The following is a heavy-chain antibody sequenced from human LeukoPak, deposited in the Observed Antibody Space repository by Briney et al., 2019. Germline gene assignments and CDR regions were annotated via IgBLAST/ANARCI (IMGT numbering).Heavy chain of an antibody. V-gene: IGHV5-51*01. CDR3: ARTPDCSSTSCYPYYYYGMDV. Sequence: ESLKLPCQGSGYSFTSYWIGWVRQMTGKGLEWMGIIYPGDSDTRYSPSFQGQVTISADKSISTAYLQWSSLKASDTAMYYCARTPDCSSTSCYPYYYYGMDVWGQGTTVTVSS. CDR1: GYSFTSYW. D-gene: IGHD2-2*01. CDR2: IYPGDSDT. J-gene: IGHJ6*02.